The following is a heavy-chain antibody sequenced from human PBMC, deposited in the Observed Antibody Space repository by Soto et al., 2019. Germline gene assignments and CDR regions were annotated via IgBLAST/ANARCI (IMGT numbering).Heavy chain of an antibody. D-gene: IGHD3-9*01. V-gene: IGHV2-5*01. J-gene: IGHJ6*02. CDR2: IYWNDDK. CDR1: GFSLSTGGVA. Sequence: GSGPTLVNPTHTRTLTCTSCGFSLSTGGVAVGWIRQPPGKALEWLALIYWNDDKLYSPSLKTRLTVTKDTSKNQVVLTMTNVGPVDTATYYCAHKLRYLDPVDVWGQGTTVTVSS. CDR3: AHKLRYLDPVDV.